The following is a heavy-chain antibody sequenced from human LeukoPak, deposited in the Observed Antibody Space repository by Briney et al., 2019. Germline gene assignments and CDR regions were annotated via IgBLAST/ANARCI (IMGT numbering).Heavy chain of an antibody. CDR2: IIPIFGTA. Sequence: SVKVSCKAPGGTFSSYAISWVRQAPGQGLEWMGGIIPIFGTANYAQKFQGRVTITTDESTSTAYMELCSLRSEDTAVYYCVTELRWKDHWGQGTLVTVSS. V-gene: IGHV1-69*05. J-gene: IGHJ4*02. CDR3: VTELRWKDH. D-gene: IGHD4-23*01. CDR1: GGTFSSYA.